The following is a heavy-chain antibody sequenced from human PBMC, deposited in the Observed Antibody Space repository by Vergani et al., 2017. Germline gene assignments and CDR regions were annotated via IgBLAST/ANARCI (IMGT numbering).Heavy chain of an antibody. Sequence: VQLVESGGGLVQPGGSLRLSCAASGFTFSSYAMHWVRQAPGKGLEWVAVISYDGSNKYYADSVKGRFTISRDNSKNTLYLQMNSLRAEDTAVYYCARSVYGSGGVWGKGTTVTVSS. D-gene: IGHD3-10*01. CDR1: GFTFSSYA. CDR3: ARSVYGSGGV. J-gene: IGHJ6*04. CDR2: ISYDGSNK. V-gene: IGHV3-30*04.